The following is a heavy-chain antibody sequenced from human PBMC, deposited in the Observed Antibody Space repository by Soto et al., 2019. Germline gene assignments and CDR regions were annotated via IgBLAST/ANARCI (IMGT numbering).Heavy chain of an antibody. D-gene: IGHD3-3*01. J-gene: IGHJ5*02. Sequence: SETLSLTCAVYGGSLSGYYWSWIRQPPGKGLEWIGEINHSGSTNYNPSLKSRVTISVDTSKNQFSLKLSSVTAADTAVYYCARGPYYDFWSGYYPKYNWFDPWGQGTLVTVSS. CDR3: ARGPYYDFWSGYYPKYNWFDP. CDR1: GGSLSGYY. CDR2: INHSGST. V-gene: IGHV4-34*01.